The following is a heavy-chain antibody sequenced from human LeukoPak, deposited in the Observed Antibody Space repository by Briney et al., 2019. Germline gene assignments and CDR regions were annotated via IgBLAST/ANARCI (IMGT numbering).Heavy chain of an antibody. CDR1: GYTFTTYG. CDR2: ISAYNGNT. V-gene: IGHV1-18*01. CDR3: AREVGYYYGSGSPLHN. D-gene: IGHD3-10*01. J-gene: IGHJ4*02. Sequence: ASVKVSCKASGYTFTTYGINWVRQAPGQGLEWMGWISAYNGNTNYAQELQGRVTMTTDTSTSTAYMELRSLRSDDTAVYYCAREVGYYYGSGSPLHNWGQGTLVTVSS.